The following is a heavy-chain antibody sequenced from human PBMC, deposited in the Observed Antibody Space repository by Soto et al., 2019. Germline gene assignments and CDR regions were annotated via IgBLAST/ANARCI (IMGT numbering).Heavy chain of an antibody. CDR2: ISAYNGNT. CDR1: GYTFTSYV. V-gene: IGHV1-18*01. CDR3: ARGGYCISTSCYSPEAFDS. D-gene: IGHD2-2*01. Sequence: QVQLVQSGAEVKKPGASVKVSCKASGYTFTSYVSSRVRQAPGQGLEWMGWISAYNGNTNYAQKLQGRVTMTTDTSTSTADMDLRSLRSDDTAVYYCARGGYCISTSCYSPEAFDSWGQGTLVTVSS. J-gene: IGHJ4*02.